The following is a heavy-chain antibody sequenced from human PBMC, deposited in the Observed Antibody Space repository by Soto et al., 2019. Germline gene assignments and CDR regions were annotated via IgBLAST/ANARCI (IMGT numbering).Heavy chain of an antibody. CDR3: GRVPRYTSDIVEAPAVIFEAGFVP. V-gene: IGHV1-2*04. D-gene: IGHD2-2*01. J-gene: IGHJ5*02. CDR1: GYTFTGYY. Sequence: ASVKVSCKASGYTFTGYYMHWVRQAPGQGLEWMGWINPNSGGTNYAQKFQGWVTMTRDTSISTAYMELSRLRSDDTAVYYCGRVPRYTSDIVEAPAVIFEAGFVPWGQGTLVTVSS. CDR2: INPNSGGT.